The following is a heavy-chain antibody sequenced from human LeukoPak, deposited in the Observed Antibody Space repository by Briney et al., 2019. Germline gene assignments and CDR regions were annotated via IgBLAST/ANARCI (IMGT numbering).Heavy chain of an antibody. J-gene: IGHJ3*02. CDR2: IYHSGST. V-gene: IGHV4-38-2*01. Sequence: PSETLSLTCAVSGYSISSGYYWGWIRQPPGKGLEWIGTIYHSGSTYYNPSLKCRVTISVDTSMNQFSLKLSSVTAADTAVYYCARHRNSGGYEAFDIWGQGTMLTVSS. D-gene: IGHD1-26*01. CDR1: GYSISSGYY. CDR3: ARHRNSGGYEAFDI.